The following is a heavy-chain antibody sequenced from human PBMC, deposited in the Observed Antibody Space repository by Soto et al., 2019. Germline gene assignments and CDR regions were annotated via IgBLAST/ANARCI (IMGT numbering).Heavy chain of an antibody. V-gene: IGHV3-74*01. CDR1: GFTFSNYC. CDR2: INRDGSVS. J-gene: IGHJ6*03. D-gene: IGHD2-15*01. CDR3: ARGDCVGGPCYSLAGSFYYYMDV. Sequence: EVQLVESGGGLVQPGGSLRLSCAASGFTFSNYCMYWVRQAPGKGLVWVSRINRDGSVSSYADSVKGRLTISRDNVKNTLYLQMNSLRAEDTAVYYCARGDCVGGPCYSLAGSFYYYMDVWGKGTTVTVFS.